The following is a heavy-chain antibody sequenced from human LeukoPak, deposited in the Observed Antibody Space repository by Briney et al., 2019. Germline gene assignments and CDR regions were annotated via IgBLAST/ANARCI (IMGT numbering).Heavy chain of an antibody. D-gene: IGHD6-19*01. V-gene: IGHV1-69*13. CDR1: GGTFSSYA. CDR3: AREGEIAVAGTNLRYFDY. CDR2: IIPIFGTA. J-gene: IGHJ4*02. Sequence: SVKVSFKASGGTFSSYAISWVRQAPGQGLEWMGGIIPIFGTANYAQKFQGRVTITADESTSTAYMELSSLRSEDTAVYYCAREGEIAVAGTNLRYFDYWGQGTLVTVSS.